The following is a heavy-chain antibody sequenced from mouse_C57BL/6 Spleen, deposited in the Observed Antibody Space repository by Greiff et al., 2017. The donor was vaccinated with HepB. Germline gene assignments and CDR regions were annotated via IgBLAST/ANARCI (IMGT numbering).Heavy chain of an antibody. CDR1: GFTFSSYA. CDR3: ARVGPTGYWYFDV. J-gene: IGHJ1*03. Sequence: EVMLVESGGGLVKPGGSLKLSCAASGFTFSSYAMSWVRQTPEKRLEWVATISDGGSYTYYPDNVKGRFTISRDNAKNNLYLQMSHLKSEDTAMYYCARVGPTGYWYFDVWGTGTTVTVSS. D-gene: IGHD4-1*02. V-gene: IGHV5-4*03. CDR2: ISDGGSYT.